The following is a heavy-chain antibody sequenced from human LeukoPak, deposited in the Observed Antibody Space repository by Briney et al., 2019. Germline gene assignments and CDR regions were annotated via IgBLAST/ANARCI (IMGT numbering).Heavy chain of an antibody. CDR1: GYTFTSYY. D-gene: IGHD6-19*01. CDR2: SDPKSGAT. J-gene: IGHJ4*02. Sequence: ASVKVSCKTSGYTFTSYYIHWLRQAPGQRFEWMGWSDPKSGATKYEHFQGRVTMTRDTSISTAYMELSRLTSDDTAVYYCATKIGYSSGWSANDYWGQGTLVTVSS. V-gene: IGHV1-2*02. CDR3: ATKIGYSSGWSANDY.